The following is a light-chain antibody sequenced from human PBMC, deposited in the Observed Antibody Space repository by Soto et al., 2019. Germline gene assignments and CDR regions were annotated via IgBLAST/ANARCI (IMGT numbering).Light chain of an antibody. Sequence: EMVMTQSPATLSVSPGGGATLSCRASQNVGYDLAWYQQKPGQAPRLLIFRTSTRVTGIPARFSGSGSGTEFTLTITSLQAADVAVYYCQQYYSTPPTFGQGTKVEIK. CDR1: QNVGYD. CDR3: QQYYSTPPT. J-gene: IGKJ1*01. V-gene: IGKV3-15*01. CDR2: RTS.